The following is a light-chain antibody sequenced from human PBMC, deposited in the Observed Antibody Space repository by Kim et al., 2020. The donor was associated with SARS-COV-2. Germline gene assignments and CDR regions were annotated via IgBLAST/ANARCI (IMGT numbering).Light chain of an antibody. CDR1: KLGDKY. V-gene: IGLV3-1*01. Sequence: SYELTQPPSVSVSPGQTASIICSGDKLGDKYACWYQQKPGQSAVLVIYQDSKRPSGIPERFSDSNSGSTATLTISGTQAMDEADYYCQAWDSSTVVFGGGTQLTVL. CDR2: QDS. CDR3: QAWDSSTVV. J-gene: IGLJ2*01.